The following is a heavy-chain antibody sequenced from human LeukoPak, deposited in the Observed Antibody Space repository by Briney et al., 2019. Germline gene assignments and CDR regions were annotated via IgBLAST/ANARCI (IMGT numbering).Heavy chain of an antibody. D-gene: IGHD3-22*01. V-gene: IGHV4-4*07. Sequence: SETLSLTCTVSGGSISSYYWSWIRQPAGKGLEWIGRIYTSGSTNYNPSLKSRVTMSVDTSKNQFSLKLSSVTAADTAVYYCARDQYYYDSSGYSRLDPWGQGTLVTVSS. J-gene: IGHJ5*02. CDR3: ARDQYYYDSSGYSRLDP. CDR1: GGSISSYY. CDR2: IYTSGST.